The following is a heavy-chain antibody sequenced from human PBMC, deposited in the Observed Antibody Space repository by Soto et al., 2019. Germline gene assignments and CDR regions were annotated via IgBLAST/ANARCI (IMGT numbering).Heavy chain of an antibody. J-gene: IGHJ5*02. CDR3: ATPSVQLERLSWFDP. CDR2: ISSSSSTI. Sequence: GGSLRLSCAASGFTFSSYSMNWVRPDPGKGLEWVSYISSSSSTIYYADSVKGRFTISRDNAKNPLYLQMNSLRAEDTAVYYCATPSVQLERLSWFDPWGQGTLVTVSS. D-gene: IGHD1-1*01. V-gene: IGHV3-48*01. CDR1: GFTFSSYS.